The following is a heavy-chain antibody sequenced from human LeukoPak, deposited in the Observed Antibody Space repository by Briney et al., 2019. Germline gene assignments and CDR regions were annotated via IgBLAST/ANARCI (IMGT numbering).Heavy chain of an antibody. CDR3: ARDPRTVRI. CDR1: GFTFSDNY. D-gene: IGHD1-1*01. V-gene: IGHV3-11*04. CDR2: ISGNGGVI. Sequence: GGSLRLSCAASGFTFSDNYMTWVRQAPGKGMEWLSYISGNGGVIQYADSVKGRFTISRDNAKNLLYLQMDSLRVEDTAIYYCARDPRTVRIWGQGTLVTVSS. J-gene: IGHJ4*02.